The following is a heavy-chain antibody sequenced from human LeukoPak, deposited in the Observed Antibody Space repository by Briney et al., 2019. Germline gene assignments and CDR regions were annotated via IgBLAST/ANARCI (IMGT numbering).Heavy chain of an antibody. D-gene: IGHD5-24*01. J-gene: IGHJ6*03. CDR2: ISGSGGST. CDR3: AKDGQLGYYFYYMDV. Sequence: PGGSLRLSCAASGFTFSSYAMSWVRQAPGKGLEWVSAISGSGGSTYYADSVRGRFTISRDNSKNTLYLQMHSLRAEDTAVYYCAKDGQLGYYFYYMDVWGMGTTVTVSS. V-gene: IGHV3-23*01. CDR1: GFTFSSYA.